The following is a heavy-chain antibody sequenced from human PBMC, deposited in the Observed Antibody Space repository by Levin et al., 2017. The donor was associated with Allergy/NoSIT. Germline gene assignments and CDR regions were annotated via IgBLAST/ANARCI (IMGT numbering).Heavy chain of an antibody. CDR3: ASLYCSGGSCYYDYFDY. V-gene: IGHV3-30-3*01. D-gene: IGHD2-15*01. CDR1: GFTFSSYA. J-gene: IGHJ4*02. CDR2: ISYDGSNK. Sequence: LSLTCAASGFTFSSYAMHWVRQAPGKGLEWVAVISYDGSNKYYADSVKGRFTISRDNSKNTLYLQMNSLRAEDTAVYYCASLYCSGGSCYYDYFDYWGQGTLVTVSS.